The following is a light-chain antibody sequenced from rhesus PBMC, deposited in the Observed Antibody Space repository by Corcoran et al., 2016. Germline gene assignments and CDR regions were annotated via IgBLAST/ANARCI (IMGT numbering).Light chain of an antibody. J-gene: IGKJ4*01. CDR2: YAS. V-gene: IGKV1-21*01. Sequence: DIQMTQSPSSLSASVGDKVTITCRASQGISSWLAWYQQKPGKAPKPLIQYASSLHSGVPSRFCGCGSGTDYTLTISSLQPEDCATYYCLQYNSDPLTFGGGTKVEIK. CDR1: QGISSW. CDR3: LQYNSDPLT.